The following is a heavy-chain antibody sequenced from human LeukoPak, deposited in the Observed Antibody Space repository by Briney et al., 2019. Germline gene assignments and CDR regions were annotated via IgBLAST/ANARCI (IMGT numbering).Heavy chain of an antibody. CDR1: GFTFSSYA. Sequence: GGSLRLSCAASGFTFSSYAMSWVRQAPGKGLEWVSSISSSSSYIYYADSVKGRFTISRDNAKNSLYLQMNSLRAEDTAVYYCARDLSTYCSGGSCYPLYYYYYMDVWGKGTTVTISS. D-gene: IGHD2-15*01. J-gene: IGHJ6*03. CDR2: ISSSSSYI. V-gene: IGHV3-21*01. CDR3: ARDLSTYCSGGSCYPLYYYYYMDV.